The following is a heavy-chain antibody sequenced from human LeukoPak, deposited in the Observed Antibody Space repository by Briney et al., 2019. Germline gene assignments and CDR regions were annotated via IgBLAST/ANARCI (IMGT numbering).Heavy chain of an antibody. J-gene: IGHJ4*02. CDR3: ARKRPNYFDY. Sequence: GGSLRLSCAASGLTFSNYWMAWVRQAPGKGPEWVANINLDGSQKYYVDSVKGRFTISRDNAENSLYLQMNSLRAEDTTLYYCARKRPNYFDYWGQGTLVTVSS. CDR2: INLDGSQK. CDR1: GLTFSNYW. V-gene: IGHV3-7*01.